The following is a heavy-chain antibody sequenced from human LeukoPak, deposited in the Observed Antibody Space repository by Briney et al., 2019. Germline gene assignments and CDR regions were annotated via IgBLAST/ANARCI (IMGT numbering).Heavy chain of an antibody. J-gene: IGHJ4*02. Sequence: GGSLRLSCAASGFTFDDYAMHWVRQAPGKGLEWVSGISWNSGSIGYADSVKGRFTISRDNAKNSLYLQMNSLRAEDTALYYCAKSRHDILTGYYDYWGQGTLVTVPS. D-gene: IGHD3-9*01. CDR2: ISWNSGSI. CDR1: GFTFDDYA. V-gene: IGHV3-9*01. CDR3: AKSRHDILTGYYDY.